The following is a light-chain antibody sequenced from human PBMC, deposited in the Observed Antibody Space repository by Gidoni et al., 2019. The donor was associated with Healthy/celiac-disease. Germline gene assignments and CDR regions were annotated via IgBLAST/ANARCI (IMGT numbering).Light chain of an antibody. J-gene: IGKJ3*01. CDR3: QTYDTAPFT. V-gene: IGKV1-27*01. Sequence: DIQMTQSPSSLSASVGDRVTITCRASQGIRNYLAWYQQKPGKVPKLLIFAAYTLQSGVPSRFSGSGSGTDFTLTISSLQPEDVATYYCQTYDTAPFTFGPGTKVDIK. CDR1: QGIRNY. CDR2: AAY.